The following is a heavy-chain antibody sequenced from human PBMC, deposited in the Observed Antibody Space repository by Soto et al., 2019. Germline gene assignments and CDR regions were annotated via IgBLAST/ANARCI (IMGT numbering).Heavy chain of an antibody. J-gene: IGHJ4*02. D-gene: IGHD6-13*01. V-gene: IGHV4-30-2*01. CDR2: IYHSGGT. CDR3: ARFAAAGYYFDY. Sequence: SETLSLTCAVSGGSISSGGYSWSWIRQPPGKGLEWIGYIYHSGGTYYNPSLKSRVTISVDRSKNQFSLKLSSVTAADTAVYYCARFAAAGYYFDYWGQGTLVTVSS. CDR1: GGSISSGGYS.